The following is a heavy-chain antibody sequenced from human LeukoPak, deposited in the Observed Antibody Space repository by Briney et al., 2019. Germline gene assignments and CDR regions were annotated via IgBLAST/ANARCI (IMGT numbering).Heavy chain of an antibody. V-gene: IGHV3-7*03. J-gene: IGHJ6*02. D-gene: IGHD3-16*01. CDR2: VNRDGSET. CDR1: GFALSSHW. Sequence: GGSLRLSCAASGFALSSHWMTWVRQVPGRGPEWVANVNRDGSETYYLDSVKGRFTISRDNAKNSLYLQMSNLRAEDTAVYFCARGGGLDVWGQGATVTVSS. CDR3: ARGGGLDV.